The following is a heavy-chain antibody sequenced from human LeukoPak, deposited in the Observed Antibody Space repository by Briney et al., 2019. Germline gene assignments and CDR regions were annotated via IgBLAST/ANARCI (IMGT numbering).Heavy chain of an antibody. D-gene: IGHD3-9*01. CDR2: ISGSGGST. Sequence: QPGGSLRLSCAASGFTFSSYAMGWVRQAPGKGLEWVSAISGSGGSTYYADSVKGRFTISRDNSKNTLYLQMNSLRAEDTAVYYCAKDLNGGAQAQLRYFDPAPFDYWGQGTLVTVSS. CDR1: GFTFSSYA. V-gene: IGHV3-23*01. CDR3: AKDLNGGAQAQLRYFDPAPFDY. J-gene: IGHJ4*02.